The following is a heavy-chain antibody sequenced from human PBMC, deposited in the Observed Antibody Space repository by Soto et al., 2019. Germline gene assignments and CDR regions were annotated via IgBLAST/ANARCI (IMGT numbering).Heavy chain of an antibody. CDR2: IDWDDDK. CDR1: GFSLSTSGMC. D-gene: IGHD3-22*01. J-gene: IGHJ4*02. CDR3: ARIHVHSNYDSRGGGYFDY. Sequence: SGPTLVNPTQTLTLTCTFSGFSLSTSGMCVSWIRQPPGKALEWLALIDWDDDKYYSTSLKTRLTISKDTSKNQVVLTMTNMDPADTATYYCARIHVHSNYDSRGGGYFDYCGQGTLVTVYS. V-gene: IGHV2-70*01.